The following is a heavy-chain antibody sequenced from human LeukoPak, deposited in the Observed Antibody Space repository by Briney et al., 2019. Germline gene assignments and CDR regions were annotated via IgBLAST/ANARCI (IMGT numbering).Heavy chain of an antibody. D-gene: IGHD3-9*01. J-gene: IGHJ6*03. Sequence: ASETLSLTCTVSGDSISSSLYYWGWIRQPPGKGLEWIGEINRSGSTNYNPSLKSRVTISVDTSKNQFSLKLSSVTAADTAVYYCARLFIFPGYYHPYWYYYMDVWGKGTTVTISS. CDR3: ARLFIFPGYYHPYWYYYMDV. CDR2: INRSGST. CDR1: GDSISSSLYY. V-gene: IGHV4-39*07.